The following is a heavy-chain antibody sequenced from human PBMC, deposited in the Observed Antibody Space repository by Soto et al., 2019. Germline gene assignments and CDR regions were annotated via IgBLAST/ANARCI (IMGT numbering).Heavy chain of an antibody. Sequence: PSETLSLTCTVSGGSISSYYWSWIRQPPGKGLEWIGYIYYSGSTNYNPSLKSRVTISVDTSKNQFSLKLSSVTAADTAVYYCARSRYCSGGSCYSLGWFDPWGQGTLVTVSS. CDR1: GGSISSYY. CDR3: ARSRYCSGGSCYSLGWFDP. V-gene: IGHV4-59*08. CDR2: IYYSGST. D-gene: IGHD2-15*01. J-gene: IGHJ5*02.